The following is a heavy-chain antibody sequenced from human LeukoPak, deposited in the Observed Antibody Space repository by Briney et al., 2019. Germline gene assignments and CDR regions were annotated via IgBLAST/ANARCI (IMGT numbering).Heavy chain of an antibody. V-gene: IGHV3-53*01. CDR3: AKYLAGGWYYIDC. J-gene: IGHJ4*02. CDR1: GFTVSSNH. CDR2: MYSGGDT. Sequence: GGSLRLSCAASGFTVSSNHMSWVRQAPGKGLECVSVMYSGGDTYYTESVKGRFTISRDNSKNTLYLEMNSLRAEDTAVYYCAKYLAGGWYYIDCWGQGTLVTVSS. D-gene: IGHD6-19*01.